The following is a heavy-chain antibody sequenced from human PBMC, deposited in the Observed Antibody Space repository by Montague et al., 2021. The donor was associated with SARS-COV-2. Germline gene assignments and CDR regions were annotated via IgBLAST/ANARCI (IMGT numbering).Heavy chain of an antibody. CDR1: GGSISSFY. CDR3: AREGSGRGYYYYGMDV. V-gene: IGHV4-59*01. CDR2: ISDSGST. D-gene: IGHD3-10*01. Sequence: SETLSLTCTVSGGSISSFYWSWFRQPPGKGLEWIGYISDSGSTNYNPSLTSRVTMSVDTSKNQFSLKLSSVTAADTVVYYCAREGSGRGYYYYGMDVWGQGTTVTVSS. J-gene: IGHJ6*02.